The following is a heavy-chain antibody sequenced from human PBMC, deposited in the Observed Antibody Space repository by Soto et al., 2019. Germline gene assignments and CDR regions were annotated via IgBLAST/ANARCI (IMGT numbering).Heavy chain of an antibody. Sequence: LSLTCTVSGGSISSGGYYWSWIRQHPGKGLEWIGYIYYSGSTYYNPSLKSRVTISVGTSKNQFSLKLSSVTAADTAVYYCASERGSSSVWLNWFDPWGQGTLVTVSS. V-gene: IGHV4-31*03. CDR1: GGSISSGGYY. CDR3: ASERGSSSVWLNWFDP. CDR2: IYYSGST. D-gene: IGHD6-6*01. J-gene: IGHJ5*02.